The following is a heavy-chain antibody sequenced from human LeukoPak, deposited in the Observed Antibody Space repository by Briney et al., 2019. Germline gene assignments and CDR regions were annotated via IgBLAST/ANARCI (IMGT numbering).Heavy chain of an antibody. CDR3: VREGLERRTNFDY. Sequence: GGSLRLSCSASGFTFTSRVMHWVRQAPGKGLQYVSGISMNVQTTYYAGSVKGRFTISRDSSKNTVYLQMNSLTAEDTAVYYCVREGLERRTNFDYWGQGTLVSVSS. D-gene: IGHD1-1*01. CDR1: GFTFTSRV. V-gene: IGHV3-64D*06. CDR2: ISMNVQTT. J-gene: IGHJ4*02.